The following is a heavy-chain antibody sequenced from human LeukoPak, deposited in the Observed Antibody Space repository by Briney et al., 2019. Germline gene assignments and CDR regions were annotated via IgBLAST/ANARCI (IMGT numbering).Heavy chain of an antibody. Sequence: SQTLSLTCAISGDSVSSTRSAWNWIRQSPSRGLEWLGRTYYRSKWYNDYAPSVESRISINPDTSKNQFSLKLSSVTAADTAVYYCARDGYYYDSSGYYFDYWGQGTLVTVSS. CDR2: TYYRSKWYN. J-gene: IGHJ4*02. V-gene: IGHV6-1*01. CDR3: ARDGYYYDSSGYYFDY. CDR1: GDSVSSTRSA. D-gene: IGHD3-22*01.